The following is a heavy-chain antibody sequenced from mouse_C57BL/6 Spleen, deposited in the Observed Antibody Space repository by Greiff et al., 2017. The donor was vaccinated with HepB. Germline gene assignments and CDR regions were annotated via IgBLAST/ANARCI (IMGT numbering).Heavy chain of an antibody. D-gene: IGHD4-1*01. V-gene: IGHV1-80*01. CDR1: GYAFSSYW. J-gene: IGHJ2*01. CDR2: IYPGDGDT. Sequence: VQLVESGAELVKPGASVKISCKASGYAFSSYWMNWVKQRPGKGLEWIGQIYPGDGDTNYNGKFKGKATLTADKSSSTAYMQLSSLTSEDSAVYFCASRTGNDFDYWGQGTTLTVAS. CDR3: ASRTGNDFDY.